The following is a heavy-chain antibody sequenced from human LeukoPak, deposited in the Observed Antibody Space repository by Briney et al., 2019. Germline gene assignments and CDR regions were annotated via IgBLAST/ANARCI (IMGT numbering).Heavy chain of an antibody. CDR1: GGSFSGYY. CDR2: INHSGST. V-gene: IGHV4-34*01. Sequence: SSETLSLTCAVYGGSFSGYYWSWIRQPPGKGLEWIGEINHSGSTNYNPSLKSRVTISVDTSKNQFSLKLSSVTAADTAVYYCARDALHSRGYWGQGTLVTVSS. J-gene: IGHJ4*02. CDR3: ARDALHSRGY. D-gene: IGHD4-11*01.